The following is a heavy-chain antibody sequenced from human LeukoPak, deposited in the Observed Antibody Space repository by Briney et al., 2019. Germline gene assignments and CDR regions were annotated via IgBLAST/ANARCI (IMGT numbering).Heavy chain of an antibody. J-gene: IGHJ4*02. CDR2: INHSGST. CDR3: ARSYDTSGYYRGHFDN. D-gene: IGHD3-22*01. CDR1: GGSFSGYY. Sequence: PSETLSLTCAVYGGSFSGYYWSWIRQPPGKGLEWIGEINHSGSTNYNPSLKSRVTISVDTSKNQFSLKLSSVTAADTALYHCARSYDTSGYYRGHFDNWGQGTLVTVSS. V-gene: IGHV4-34*01.